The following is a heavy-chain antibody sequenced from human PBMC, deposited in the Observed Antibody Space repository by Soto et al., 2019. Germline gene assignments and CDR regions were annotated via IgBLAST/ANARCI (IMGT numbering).Heavy chain of an antibody. D-gene: IGHD3-22*01. V-gene: IGHV1-69*06. J-gene: IGHJ4*02. CDR2: IIPIFGTA. CDR3: ATASRGYYYDSSGYYKY. Sequence: SVKVSCKASGGTFSSYAISWVRQAPGQGLVWMGGIIPIFGTAIYAQKFQGRVTMTEDTSTDTAYMELSSLRSEDTAVYYCATASRGYYYDSSGYYKYWGQGTLVTVSS. CDR1: GGTFSSYA.